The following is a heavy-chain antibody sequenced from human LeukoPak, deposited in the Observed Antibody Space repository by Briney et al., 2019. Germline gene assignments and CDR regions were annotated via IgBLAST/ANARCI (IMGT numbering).Heavy chain of an antibody. J-gene: IGHJ3*02. CDR3: ARARLGGFDI. V-gene: IGHV4-61*02. Sequence: SQTLSLTGIGSGVSISSGSYYWSWIRQPAGKGLKWIARIYTSGSTNDYPSRKRRAAISGDTSKTQFSMSLRSETAAETAVYYCARARLGGFDIWSRGTMVTVSS. D-gene: IGHD3-16*01. CDR1: GVSISSGSYY. CDR2: IYTSGST.